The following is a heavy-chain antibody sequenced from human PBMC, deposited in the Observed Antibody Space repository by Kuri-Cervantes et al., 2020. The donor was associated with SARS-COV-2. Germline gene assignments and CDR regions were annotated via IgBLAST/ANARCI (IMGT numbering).Heavy chain of an antibody. V-gene: IGHV1-69*13. D-gene: IGHD2-2*01. Sequence: SVKVSCKVSGYTFTSYGINWVRQAPGQGLEWMGGIIPMFGTADYAQKFQGRVTVTADESTRTVYMELSSLRSDDTAVYYCARDCSGTDCYVIVYGLSDWGQGTLVTVSS. CDR3: ARDCSGTDCYVIVYGLSD. J-gene: IGHJ4*02. CDR2: IIPMFGTA. CDR1: GYTFTSYG.